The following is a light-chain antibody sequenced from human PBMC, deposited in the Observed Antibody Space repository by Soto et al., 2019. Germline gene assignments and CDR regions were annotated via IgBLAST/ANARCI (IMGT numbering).Light chain of an antibody. CDR2: DVT. J-gene: IGLJ1*01. CDR3: CSYTGSYSYV. Sequence: QSVLTQPHSVSGSPGQSVTISCTGTSSDVGGYSYVSWYQQHPGKAPQLIIYDVTERPSGVPDRFSGSKSGNTASLTISGLQAEDEDDYYCCSYTGSYSYVFGIGTKLTVL. V-gene: IGLV2-11*01. CDR1: SSDVGGYSY.